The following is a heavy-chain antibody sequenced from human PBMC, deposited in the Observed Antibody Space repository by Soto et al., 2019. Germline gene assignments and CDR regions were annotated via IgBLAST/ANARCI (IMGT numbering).Heavy chain of an antibody. CDR3: VRDYYGSASSSRAWFDP. CDR1: GGSLTLGSYY. V-gene: IGHV4-61*01. CDR2: IYYNGQT. J-gene: IGHJ5*02. D-gene: IGHD3-22*01. Sequence: VQLQESGPGLVRPSETLSLTCAVSGGSLTLGSYYWSWLRQPPGKGLEWIAYIYYNGQTNYNPSLKSREATAVDTTRNQFSLALRSVTAADTAVYYCVRDYYGSASSSRAWFDPWGQGILVTVSS.